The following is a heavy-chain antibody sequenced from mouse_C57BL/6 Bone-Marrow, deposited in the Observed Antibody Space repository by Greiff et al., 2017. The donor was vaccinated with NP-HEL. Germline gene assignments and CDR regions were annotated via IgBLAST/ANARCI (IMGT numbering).Heavy chain of an antibody. V-gene: IGHV1-84*01. J-gene: IGHJ2*01. CDR2: IYPGSGNT. CDR1: GYTFTGYY. Sequence: QVQLKESGPELVKPGASVKISCKASGYTFTGYYINWVKQRPGQGLEWIGWIYPGSGNTKYNEKFKGKATLTVDTSSSTAYMQLSSLTSEDSAVYFCAREEVYGSSYNFDYWGQGTTLTVSS. CDR3: AREEVYGSSYNFDY. D-gene: IGHD1-1*01.